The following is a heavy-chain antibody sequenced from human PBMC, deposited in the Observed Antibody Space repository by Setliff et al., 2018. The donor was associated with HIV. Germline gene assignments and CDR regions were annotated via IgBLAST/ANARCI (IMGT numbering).Heavy chain of an antibody. D-gene: IGHD6-19*01. CDR3: AKADTSGWYPHFQF. CDR2: MSTGGGIK. V-gene: IGHV3-30*18. J-gene: IGHJ4*02. CDR1: GFTFSSYG. Sequence: GGSLRLSCAATGFTFSSYGLHWVRQAPGKGLEWREVMSTGGGIKICADSVKGRFTISRDNSKNTLYLQMNSLGAEDKAVYYCAKADTSGWYPHFQFCGQGTLVTVSS.